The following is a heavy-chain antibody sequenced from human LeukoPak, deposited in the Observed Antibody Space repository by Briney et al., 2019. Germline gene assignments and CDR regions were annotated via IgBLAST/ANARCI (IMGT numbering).Heavy chain of an antibody. Sequence: GASVKVSCKASGYNFFRYGITWVRQATGQGLEWMGWMNPNSGNTGYAQKFQGRVTMTRNTSISTAYMELSSLRSEDTAVYYCARGKQLVRGNWFDPWGQGTLVTVSS. D-gene: IGHD6-13*01. V-gene: IGHV1-8*01. CDR2: MNPNSGNT. CDR3: ARGKQLVRGNWFDP. CDR1: GYNFFRYG. J-gene: IGHJ5*02.